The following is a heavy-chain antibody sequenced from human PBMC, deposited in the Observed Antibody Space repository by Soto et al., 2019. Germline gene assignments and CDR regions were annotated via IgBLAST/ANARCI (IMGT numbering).Heavy chain of an antibody. CDR3: ARVRRLVGYFYYYMDV. V-gene: IGHV1-18*01. J-gene: IGHJ6*03. CDR2: ISAYNGDT. D-gene: IGHD6-6*01. CDR1: GYTFTNYG. Sequence: QVQLLQSGAEVKKPGASVKVSCKASGYTFTNYGITWVRQAPGQGLEWMGWISAYNGDTHYTQRLQGRVTMTTDTSASTADMELRGLRSDDTAVYYCARVRRLVGYFYYYMDVWGNGTTVTVSS.